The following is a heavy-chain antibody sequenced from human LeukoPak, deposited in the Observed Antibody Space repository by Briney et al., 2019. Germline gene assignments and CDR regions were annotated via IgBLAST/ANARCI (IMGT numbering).Heavy chain of an antibody. Sequence: ASVKVSCKVSGYTLTELSMHWVRQAPGQGLEWMGWISAYNGITNYAQKLQGRVTMTTDTSTSTAYMELRSLRSDDTAVYYCARVATVANWFDPWGQGTLVTVSS. D-gene: IGHD4-23*01. V-gene: IGHV1-18*01. CDR1: GYTLTELS. J-gene: IGHJ5*02. CDR3: ARVATVANWFDP. CDR2: ISAYNGIT.